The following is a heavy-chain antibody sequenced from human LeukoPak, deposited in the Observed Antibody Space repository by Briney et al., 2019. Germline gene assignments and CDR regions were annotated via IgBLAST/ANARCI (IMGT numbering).Heavy chain of an antibody. J-gene: IGHJ4*02. D-gene: IGHD6-13*01. CDR2: IYYSGST. V-gene: IGHV4-61*01. CDR3: AREGSSLYFDY. CDR1: GGSISSSSYY. Sequence: SETLSLTCTVSGGSISSSSYYCSWIRQPPGKGLEWIGYIYYSGSTNYNPSLKSRVTVSVDTSKNQFSLKLSSVTAADTAVYYCAREGSSLYFDYWGQGTLVTVSS.